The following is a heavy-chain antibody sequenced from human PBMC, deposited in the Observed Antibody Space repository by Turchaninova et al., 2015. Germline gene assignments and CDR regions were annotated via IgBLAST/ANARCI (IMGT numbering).Heavy chain of an antibody. Sequence: QVXXVQSGXEVXXXGAXXXVYXXASGYTLTGYYIHWVRQAPGQGLEWMGRINPNSGGTNYAQKFQGRVTMTRDTSISTAYMELSSLRSDDTAVYYCASEYTTSSGYFQHWGQGTLVTVSS. V-gene: IGHV1-2*06. CDR3: ASEYTTSSGYFQH. CDR1: GYTLTGYY. CDR2: INPNSGGT. D-gene: IGHD6-6*01. J-gene: IGHJ1*01.